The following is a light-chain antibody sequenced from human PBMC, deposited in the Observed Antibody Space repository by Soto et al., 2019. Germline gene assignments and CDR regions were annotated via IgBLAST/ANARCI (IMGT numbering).Light chain of an antibody. CDR1: QSISSY. CDR2: TAS. Sequence: DIQMTQSPYSLSASVGDRVTITCRASQSISSYLNWYQQRPGKAPKLLIYTASNLQSGVPSRFSGSGSGTDFTLTVSSLQPEDFATYYCQQSYSTPQTFGQGTKVDIK. J-gene: IGKJ1*01. CDR3: QQSYSTPQT. V-gene: IGKV1-39*01.